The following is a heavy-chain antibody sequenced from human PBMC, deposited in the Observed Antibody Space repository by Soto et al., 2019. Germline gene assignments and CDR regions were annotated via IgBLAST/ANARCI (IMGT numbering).Heavy chain of an antibody. CDR1: GFTFSSYG. Sequence: GGSLRLSCAASGFTFSSYGMRWVRQAPGKGLEWVAVIWYDGSNKYYADSVKGRFTISRDNSKNTLYLQMNSLRAEDTAVYYCARDQGLWFGELLSPDYYYYYMDVWGKGTTVTVSS. V-gene: IGHV3-33*01. J-gene: IGHJ6*03. CDR3: ARDQGLWFGELLSPDYYYYYMDV. D-gene: IGHD3-10*01. CDR2: IWYDGSNK.